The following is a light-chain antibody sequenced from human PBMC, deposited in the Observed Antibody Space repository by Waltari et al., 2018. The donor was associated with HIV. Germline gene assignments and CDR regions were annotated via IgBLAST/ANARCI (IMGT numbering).Light chain of an antibody. CDR2: NDN. CDR3: SSYTSSSTLV. CDR1: ALAKQF. V-gene: IGLV3-25*03. J-gene: IGLJ2*01. Sequence: SFDLRQAPALSVSPGQTARITCSGDALAKQFGYWYQQKPGQAPVLVIYNDNERPSGIPQRFSGSSSGTTATLTISGLQAEDEADYYCSSYTSSSTLVFGGGTKLTVL.